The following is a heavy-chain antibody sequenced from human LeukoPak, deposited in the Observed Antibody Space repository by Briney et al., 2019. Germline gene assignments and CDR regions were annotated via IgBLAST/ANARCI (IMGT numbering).Heavy chain of an antibody. CDR2: IYSSGST. V-gene: IGHV4-4*07. J-gene: IGHJ5*02. D-gene: IGHD6-19*01. CDR3: TRDLAMAGNNWFDP. CDR1: GGSISSYF. Sequence: PSETLSLTCTVSGGSISSYFWSWIRQSAGKGLEWIGRIYSSGSTNYNPSLKSRVTMSVDTSKNQLSLKLSSVTAADTAVYYCTRDLAMAGNNWFDPWGQGTLVTVSS.